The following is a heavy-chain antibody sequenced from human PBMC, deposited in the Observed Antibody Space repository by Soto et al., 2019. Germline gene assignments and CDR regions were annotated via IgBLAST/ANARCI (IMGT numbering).Heavy chain of an antibody. CDR1: GYTFASYA. D-gene: IGHD3-10*02. V-gene: IGHV1-18*01. Sequence: QVQLVQSGAEVKKPGASVKVSCKASGYTFASYAISWVRQAPGQGLEWMGGIFTHNGNTYYAQKVQGRVSLTRDTSTSTVYMELGDLRSDDTAVYYCARGKMLSHPFPDYWGQGTLVTVSS. CDR3: ARGKMLSHPFPDY. CDR2: IFTHNGNT. J-gene: IGHJ4*02.